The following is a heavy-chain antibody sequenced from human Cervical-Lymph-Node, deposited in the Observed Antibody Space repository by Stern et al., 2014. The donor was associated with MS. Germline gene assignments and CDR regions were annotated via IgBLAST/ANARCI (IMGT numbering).Heavy chain of an antibody. V-gene: IGHV5-51*01. J-gene: IGHJ5*02. CDR2: TYPGDSPT. CDR3: ARVNGGNSDWFDP. CDR1: GYMFASHW. Sequence: VQLVQSGAEVKKPGESLKISCKASGYMFASHWIGWVRQMPGKGLEWMGITYPGDSPTRYSPSFQGLVTISGDKSISTAYLQWSSLKASDTAMYYCARVNGGNSDWFDPWGQGTLVTVSS. D-gene: IGHD4-23*01.